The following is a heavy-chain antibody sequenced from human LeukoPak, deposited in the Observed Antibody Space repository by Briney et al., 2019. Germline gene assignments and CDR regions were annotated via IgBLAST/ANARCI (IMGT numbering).Heavy chain of an antibody. CDR2: ISSSSYI. CDR1: GFTFSSYS. J-gene: IGHJ5*02. CDR3: ARDSWASRWFDP. D-gene: IGHD1-26*01. V-gene: IGHV3-21*01. Sequence: GGSLRLSCAASGFTFSSYSMNWVRQAPGKGLEWVSSISSSSYIYYADSVKGRFTISRDNAKNSLYLQMNSLRAEDTAVYYCARDSWASRWFDPWGQGTLVTVSS.